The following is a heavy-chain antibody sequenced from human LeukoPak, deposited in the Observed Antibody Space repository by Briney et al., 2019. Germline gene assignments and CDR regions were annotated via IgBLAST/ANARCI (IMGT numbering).Heavy chain of an antibody. J-gene: IGHJ5*01. Sequence: GESLKISCKGSGYSLTSYWIAWVRQMPGKGLEWMGIIYPGDSDIRYSPSFQGQVTISADKSISTAYLQWSSLKASDTAIYYCARRRGYTSSWFDYWGQGTLVTVSS. CDR3: ARRRGYTSSWFDY. CDR2: IYPGDSDI. D-gene: IGHD6-13*01. CDR1: GYSLTSYW. V-gene: IGHV5-51*01.